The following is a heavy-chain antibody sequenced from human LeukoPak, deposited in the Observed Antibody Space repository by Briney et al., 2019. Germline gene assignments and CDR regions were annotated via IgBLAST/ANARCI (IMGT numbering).Heavy chain of an antibody. V-gene: IGHV3-66*01. Sequence: GGSLRLSCAASGFTFSSNYMSWVRQAPGKGLEWVSVIYSGGSTSYSDSVEGRLIIFRDNSKNTLYLQMNSLRAEDTAVYYCARDGPRPPYDILTGYYGLNYYYGMDVWGQGTTVTVSS. CDR1: GFTFSSNY. J-gene: IGHJ6*02. CDR3: ARDGPRPPYDILTGYYGLNYYYGMDV. D-gene: IGHD3-9*01. CDR2: IYSGGST.